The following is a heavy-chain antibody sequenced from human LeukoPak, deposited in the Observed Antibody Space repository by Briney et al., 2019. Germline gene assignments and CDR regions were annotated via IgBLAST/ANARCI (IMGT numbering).Heavy chain of an antibody. CDR3: ARDPPYSGSYFFDY. CDR2: IWYDGSNK. CDR1: GFTFSSYG. Sequence: GRSLRLSCAASGFTFSSYGMHWVRQAPGKGLEWVAVIWYDGSNKYYADSVKGRFTISRDNSKNTLYLQMNSLRAEDTAVYYCARDPPYSGSYFFDYWGQGTLVTVSS. D-gene: IGHD1-26*01. J-gene: IGHJ4*02. V-gene: IGHV3-33*01.